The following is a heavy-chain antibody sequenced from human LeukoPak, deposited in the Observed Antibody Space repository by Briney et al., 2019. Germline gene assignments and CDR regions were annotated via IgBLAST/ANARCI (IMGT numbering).Heavy chain of an antibody. D-gene: IGHD3-9*01. CDR1: GYTFTSYG. Sequence: SVKVSCKASGYTFTSYGISWVRQAPGQGLEWMGWISAYNGNTNYAQKLQGRVTMTTDTSTSTAYMELRSLRSADTAVYYCAREVLVDYDIVTGPTLVGAFDIWGQGTMGTVSS. J-gene: IGHJ3*02. CDR3: AREVLVDYDIVTGPTLVGAFDI. V-gene: IGHV1-18*01. CDR2: ISAYNGNT.